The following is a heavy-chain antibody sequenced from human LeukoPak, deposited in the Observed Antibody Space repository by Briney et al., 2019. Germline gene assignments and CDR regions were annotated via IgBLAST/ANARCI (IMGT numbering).Heavy chain of an antibody. D-gene: IGHD2-15*01. J-gene: IGHJ4*02. CDR3: AKVKLGYCSGGSCYADY. V-gene: IGHV3-23*01. CDR2: ISGSGGST. Sequence: GGSLRLSCAASGFIFSSYAMSWVRQAPGKGLEWVSTISGSGGSTYYADSVKGRFTISRDNSKNTLYLQMNSLRAEDTAVYYCAKVKLGYCSGGSCYADYWGQGTLVTVSS. CDR1: GFIFSSYA.